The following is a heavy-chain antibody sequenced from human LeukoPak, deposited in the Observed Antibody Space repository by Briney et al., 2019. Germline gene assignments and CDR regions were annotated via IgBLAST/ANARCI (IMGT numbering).Heavy chain of an antibody. D-gene: IGHD6-19*01. CDR2: IYYSGST. Sequence: SETLSLTCTVSGRSISSYYWSWLRQPPGKGLEWIGYIYYSGSTNYTPSFKSRTTISVDTSKTQFSLKLSSVTAADTAVYYCARDLSRIAVAGSRWFDPWGQGTLVSVSS. J-gene: IGHJ5*02. V-gene: IGHV4-59*01. CDR3: ARDLSRIAVAGSRWFDP. CDR1: GRSISSYY.